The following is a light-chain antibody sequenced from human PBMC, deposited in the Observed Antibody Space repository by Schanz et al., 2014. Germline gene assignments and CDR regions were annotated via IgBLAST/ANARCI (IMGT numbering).Light chain of an antibody. V-gene: IGKV1-39*01. CDR1: QSISNY. J-gene: IGKJ2*01. Sequence: DIQMTQSPSSLSASVGDRVTLTCRASQSISNYLNWYQQKPGKAPNLLIYAASSLQSGVPSRFSGSGSGTDFTLTISSLQPEDFATYYCQQSYSTPWTFGQGTKLEIK. CDR3: QQSYSTPWT. CDR2: AAS.